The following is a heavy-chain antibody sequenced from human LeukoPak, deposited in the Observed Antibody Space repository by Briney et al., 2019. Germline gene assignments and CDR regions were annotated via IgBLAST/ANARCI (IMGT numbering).Heavy chain of an antibody. CDR1: GFTFSSSA. Sequence: PGGSLRLSCAASGFTFSSSAMSWVRQAPGKGLEWVSAISNNGGYTYYADSVQGRFTISRDNSKSTLYLQMSSLRAEDTAVYYCAREGPRVPHHWGQGTLVTVSS. CDR3: AREGPRVPHH. CDR2: ISNNGGYT. V-gene: IGHV3-23*01. J-gene: IGHJ4*02. D-gene: IGHD4/OR15-4a*01.